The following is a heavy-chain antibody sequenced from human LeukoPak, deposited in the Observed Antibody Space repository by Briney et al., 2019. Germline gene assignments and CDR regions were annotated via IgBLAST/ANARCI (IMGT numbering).Heavy chain of an antibody. CDR3: AKLDTYYDSSGYYFY. CDR1: GFTFSSYG. Sequence: PGGSLRLSCAASGFTFSSYGMSWVCQAPGKGLEWVSAISGSGGSTYYADSVKGRFTISRDNSKNTLYLQMNRLRAEDTAVYYCAKLDTYYDSSGYYFYWGQGTLVTVSS. V-gene: IGHV3-23*01. D-gene: IGHD3-22*01. CDR2: ISGSGGST. J-gene: IGHJ4*02.